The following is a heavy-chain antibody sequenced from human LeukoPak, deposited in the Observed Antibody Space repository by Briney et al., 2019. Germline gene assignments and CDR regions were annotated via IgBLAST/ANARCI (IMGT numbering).Heavy chain of an antibody. J-gene: IGHJ3*02. V-gene: IGHV4-39*07. Sequence: SETLSLTCNVSGVSISSSTCYWGWIRQPPGKGLEWIGSIYYSGGTYYNPSLKSRVTISVDTSKNQFSLKLSSVTAADTAVYYCARDDLVGSYRSRDAFDIWGQGAMVTVSS. CDR3: ARDDLVGSYRSRDAFDI. D-gene: IGHD1-26*01. CDR1: GVSISSSTCY. CDR2: IYYSGGT.